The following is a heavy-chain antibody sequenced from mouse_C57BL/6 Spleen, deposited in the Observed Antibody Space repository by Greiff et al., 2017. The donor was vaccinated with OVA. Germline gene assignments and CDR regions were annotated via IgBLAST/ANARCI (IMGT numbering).Heavy chain of an antibody. J-gene: IGHJ3*01. CDR3: ARHEGNPWFAY. CDR2: ISSGGSYT. Sequence: VQLQESGGDLVKPGGSLKLSCAASGFTFSSYGMSWVRQTPDKRLEWVATISSGGSYTYYPDSVKGRFTISRDDAKNTLYLQMSSLKSEDTAMYYCARHEGNPWFAYWGQGTLVTVSA. CDR1: GFTFSSYG. V-gene: IGHV5-6*01.